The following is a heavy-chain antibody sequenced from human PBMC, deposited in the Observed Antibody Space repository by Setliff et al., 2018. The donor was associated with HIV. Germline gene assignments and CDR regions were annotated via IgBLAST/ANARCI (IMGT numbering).Heavy chain of an antibody. J-gene: IGHJ4*02. CDR2: IKQDGIEK. Sequence: GGSLRLSCAASGFIYSDYWMSWVRQAPGRGLEWVANIKQDGIEKYYADSVKGRFTISRDNAKNSMFLQMNSLRAEDTAVYYCARVGTQENSVYRSLAHWGQGTLVTVSS. CDR1: GFIYSDYW. CDR3: ARVGTQENSVYRSLAH. V-gene: IGHV3-7*03. D-gene: IGHD3-22*01.